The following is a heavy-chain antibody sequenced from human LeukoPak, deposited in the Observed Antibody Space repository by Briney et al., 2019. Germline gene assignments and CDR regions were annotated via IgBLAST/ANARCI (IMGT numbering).Heavy chain of an antibody. V-gene: IGHV4-34*01. CDR1: GGSFSGYY. J-gene: IGHJ4*02. CDR3: ARGGVLNACSGGSCYVNY. D-gene: IGHD2-15*01. CDR2: INHSGST. Sequence: SETLSLTRAVYGGSFSGYYWSWIRQPPGKGLEWIGEINHSGSTNYNPSLKSRVTISVDTSKNQFSLKLSSVTAADTAVYYCARGGVLNACSGGSCYVNYWGQGTLVTVSS.